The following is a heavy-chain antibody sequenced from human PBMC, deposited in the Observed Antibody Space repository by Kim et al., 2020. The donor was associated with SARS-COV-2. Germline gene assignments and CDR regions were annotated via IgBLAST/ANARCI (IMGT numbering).Heavy chain of an antibody. V-gene: IGHV1-18*01. CDR3: ARIPTTSDYYYYGMDV. Sequence: ASVKVSCKASGYTFTSYGISWVRQAPGQGLEWMGWISAYNGNTNYAQKLQGRVTMTTDTSTSTAYMELRSLRSDDTAVYYCARIPTTSDYYYYGMDVWGQGTTVTVSS. CDR1: GYTFTSYG. D-gene: IGHD1-1*01. CDR2: ISAYNGNT. J-gene: IGHJ6*02.